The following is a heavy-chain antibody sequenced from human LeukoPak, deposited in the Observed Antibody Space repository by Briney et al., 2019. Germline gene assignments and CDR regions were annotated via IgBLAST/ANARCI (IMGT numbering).Heavy chain of an antibody. CDR2: INTNTGNP. CDR3: VAGGFTMRNNWFDP. J-gene: IGHJ5*02. CDR1: GYTFTSYA. D-gene: IGHD3-22*01. Sequence: ASVKVSCKASGYTFTSYAMNWVRQAPGQGLEWMGWINTNTGNPTYAQGFTGRFVFSLDTSVSTAYLQISSLKAEDTAVYYCVAGGFTMRNNWFDPWGQGTLVTVSS. V-gene: IGHV7-4-1*02.